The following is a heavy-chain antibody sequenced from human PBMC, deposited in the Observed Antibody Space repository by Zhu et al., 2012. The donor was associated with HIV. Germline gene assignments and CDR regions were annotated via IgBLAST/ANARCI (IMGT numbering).Heavy chain of an antibody. V-gene: IGHV3-23*01. D-gene: IGHD5-24*01. J-gene: IGHJ4*02. Sequence: EVQLLESGGGLVQPGGSLRLSCAASGFTFSSYAMSWVRQAPGKGLEWVSAISGSGDSTHYADSVKGRFTISRDNSKNTLYLQMNSLRAEDTAVYYCAKGTPGHGYSWYYWGQGTLVTVSS. CDR3: AKGTPGHGYSWYY. CDR2: ISGSGDST. CDR1: GFTFSSYA.